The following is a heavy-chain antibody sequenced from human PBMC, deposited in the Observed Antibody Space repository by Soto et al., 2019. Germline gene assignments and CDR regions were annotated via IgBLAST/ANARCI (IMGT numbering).Heavy chain of an antibody. CDR1: GFTFSNFA. D-gene: IGHD1-1*01. V-gene: IGHV3-23*01. CDR2: ISGSGDDT. J-gene: IGHJ4*02. Sequence: QLLESGGGFVQPGGSLRLSCVASGFTFSNFAMAWVRQAPGEGLEWVSAISGSGDDTFYADSMKGRFTISRDNSKDTLYPQINSLRAEDTAVYYCATPIPKTGTTFGFWGQGTLVTVSS. CDR3: ATPIPKTGTTFGF.